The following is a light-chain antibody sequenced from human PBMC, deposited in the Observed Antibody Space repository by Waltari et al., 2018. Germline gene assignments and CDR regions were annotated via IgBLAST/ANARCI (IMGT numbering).Light chain of an antibody. CDR3: HQYYSAPFA. CDR2: WAS. Sequence: DIVMTQSPDSLTVSLGERATINCKSSQNILYSSNNKNYLAWYQQKPGQPPKLLISWASTRESGVPDRVSGSGSGTDFTLTISSLQAEDVAVYYCHQYYSAPFAFGQGTKLEIK. V-gene: IGKV4-1*01. CDR1: QNILYSSNNKNY. J-gene: IGKJ2*01.